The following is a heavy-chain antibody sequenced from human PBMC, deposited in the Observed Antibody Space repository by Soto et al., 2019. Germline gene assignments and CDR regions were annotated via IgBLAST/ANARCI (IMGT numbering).Heavy chain of an antibody. V-gene: IGHV3-30-3*01. CDR2: ISYDGSNK. CDR3: ARVKLVGGTTFDY. J-gene: IGHJ4*02. D-gene: IGHD1-26*01. CDR1: GFTFSSYP. Sequence: QVQLVESGGGVLKPGRPLRLSCAASGFTFSSYPMHLVRQDPGKGLEWVAVISYDGSNKYYADSVKGRFTISRDNSKNTLYLQMNSLRAEDTDVYYCARVKLVGGTTFDYWGQGTLVTVSS.